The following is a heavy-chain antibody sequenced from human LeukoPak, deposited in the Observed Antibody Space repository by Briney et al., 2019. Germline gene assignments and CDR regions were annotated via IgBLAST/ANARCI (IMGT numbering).Heavy chain of an antibody. J-gene: IGHJ4*02. V-gene: IGHV4-34*01. Sequence: PSETLSLTCAVYGGSFSGYYWSWIRQPPGKGLEWIGEINHSGSTNYNPSLKSRVTISVDTSKNQFSLKLSSVTAADTAVYYCARRLVPLGYWGQGTLVTVSS. CDR2: INHSGST. CDR3: ARRLVPLGY. CDR1: GGSFSGYY.